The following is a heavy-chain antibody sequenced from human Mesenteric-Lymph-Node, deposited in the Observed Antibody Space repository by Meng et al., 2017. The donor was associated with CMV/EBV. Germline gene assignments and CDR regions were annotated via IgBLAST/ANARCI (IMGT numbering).Heavy chain of an antibody. Sequence: GESLKISCAASGFTVSTNYMSWVRQAPGKGLEWVSVIYSGGYTYYADSVKGRFTISTDTSKNTLYLQVSSLTAGDTAMYYCATFSRSCAYYFDYWGQGSLVTVSS. J-gene: IGHJ4*02. D-gene: IGHD3-16*01. CDR2: IYSGGYT. V-gene: IGHV3-53*01. CDR1: GFTVSTNY. CDR3: ATFSRSCAYYFDY.